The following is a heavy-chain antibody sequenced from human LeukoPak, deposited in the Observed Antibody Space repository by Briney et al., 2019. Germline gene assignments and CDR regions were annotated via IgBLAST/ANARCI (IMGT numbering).Heavy chain of an antibody. CDR2: ISSSGSTI. V-gene: IGHV3-48*03. D-gene: IGHD3/OR15-3a*01. CDR1: GFTFSSYE. CDR3: AKGGGVERYYGLIRSAPSGLAHFDY. Sequence: QPGGSLRLSCAASGFTFSSYEVSWVRQAPGKGLEWVSYISSSGSTIYYASSVKGRFTISRDNAKNSLYLQMTTLRGEDTAIYYCAKGGGVERYYGLIRSAPSGLAHFDYWGQGTLVTVSS. J-gene: IGHJ4*02.